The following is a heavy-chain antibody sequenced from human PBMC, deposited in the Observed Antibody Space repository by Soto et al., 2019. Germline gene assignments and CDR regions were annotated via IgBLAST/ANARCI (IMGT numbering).Heavy chain of an antibody. CDR2: IIPIFGTA. J-gene: IGHJ4*02. CDR3: ARVLLGAYSSGWYLSSFDY. V-gene: IGHV1-69*13. CDR1: GGTFSSYA. Sequence: SVKVSCKASGGTFSSYAISWVRQAPGQGLEWMGGIIPIFGTANYAQKFQGRVTITADESTSTTYMELSSLRSEDTAVYYCARVLLGAYSSGWYLSSFDYWGQGTLVTVSS. D-gene: IGHD6-19*01.